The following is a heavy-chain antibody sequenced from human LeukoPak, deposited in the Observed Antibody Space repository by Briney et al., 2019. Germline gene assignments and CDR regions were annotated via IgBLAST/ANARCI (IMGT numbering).Heavy chain of an antibody. J-gene: IGHJ4*02. Sequence: GGSLRLSCAASGFTFRDYDMTWIRQAPGKGLEWVSYISSSDRTIYDAESVKGRFTISRDNAKNSLYLQMNSLRAEDTAVYYCARAPTYGSGSSFDYWGQGTLVTVSS. V-gene: IGHV3-11*01. D-gene: IGHD3-10*01. CDR1: GFTFRDYD. CDR3: ARAPTYGSGSSFDY. CDR2: ISSSDRTI.